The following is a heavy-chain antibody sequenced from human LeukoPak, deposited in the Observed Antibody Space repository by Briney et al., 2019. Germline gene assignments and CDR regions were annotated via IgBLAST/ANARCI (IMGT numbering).Heavy chain of an antibody. CDR2: IYYSGST. CDR1: GGSISSGGYY. D-gene: IGHD5-18*01. J-gene: IGHJ4*02. CDR3: ARGGGYSYGLDY. V-gene: IGHV4-61*08. Sequence: PSQTLSLTCTVSGGSISSGGYYWSWIRQPPGKGLEWIGYIYYSGSTNYNPSLKSRVTISVDTSKNQFSLKLSSVTAADTAVYYCARGGGYSYGLDYWGQGTLVTVSS.